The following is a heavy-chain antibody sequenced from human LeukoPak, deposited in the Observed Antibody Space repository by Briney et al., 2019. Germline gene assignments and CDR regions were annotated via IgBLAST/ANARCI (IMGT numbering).Heavy chain of an antibody. D-gene: IGHD6-19*01. CDR2: IWYDGSNK. Sequence: PGGSLRLSCAASGFTFSSYGMHWVRQAPGKGLEWVAVIWYDGSNKYYANSVKGRFTISRDNSKNTLYLQMNSLRAEDTAVYYCAKDSIAVAGTDGMDVWGKGTTVTVSS. V-gene: IGHV3-33*06. CDR1: GFTFSSYG. CDR3: AKDSIAVAGTDGMDV. J-gene: IGHJ6*03.